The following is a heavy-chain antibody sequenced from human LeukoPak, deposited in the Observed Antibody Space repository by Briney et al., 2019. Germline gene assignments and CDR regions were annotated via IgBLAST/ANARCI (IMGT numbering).Heavy chain of an antibody. V-gene: IGHV3-7*01. J-gene: IGHJ4*02. Sequence: PGGSLRLSCVASGFTFRSYWMSWVRQAPGKGLEWVANIKYDGSQIYYVDSVKGRFTISRDNTKNSMFLQMNSLRAEDTAVYYCARGAAAGFFDYWGQGTLVTVSS. CDR1: GFTFRSYW. CDR2: IKYDGSQI. CDR3: ARGAAAGFFDY. D-gene: IGHD6-13*01.